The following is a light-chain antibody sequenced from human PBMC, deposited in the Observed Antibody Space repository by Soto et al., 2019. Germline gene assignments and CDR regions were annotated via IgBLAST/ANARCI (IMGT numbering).Light chain of an antibody. Sequence: EIVMRQSPATLSVSPGERATLSFRASQSIRSNLAWYQQKPGQAPRLLIYDASTRATGIPARFSGSGSGTEFTLTIRSLQSEDFAVYYCQQYNNWRTFGQGTKVDIK. CDR3: QQYNNWRT. J-gene: IGKJ1*01. CDR1: QSIRSN. CDR2: DAS. V-gene: IGKV3D-15*01.